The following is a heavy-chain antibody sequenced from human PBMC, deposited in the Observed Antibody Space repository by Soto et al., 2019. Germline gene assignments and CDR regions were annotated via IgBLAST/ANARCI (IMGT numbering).Heavy chain of an antibody. CDR1: GFTFSSYW. J-gene: IGHJ4*02. V-gene: IGHV3-7*05. Sequence: GGSLRLSCAASGFTFSSYWMSWVRQAPGKGLEWVANIKQDGSEKYYVDSVKGRFTISRDNAKNSLYLQMNSLRAEDTAVYYCARDKGCTNGVCYTYFDYWGQGTLVTVSS. CDR3: ARDKGCTNGVCYTYFDY. D-gene: IGHD2-8*01. CDR2: IKQDGSEK.